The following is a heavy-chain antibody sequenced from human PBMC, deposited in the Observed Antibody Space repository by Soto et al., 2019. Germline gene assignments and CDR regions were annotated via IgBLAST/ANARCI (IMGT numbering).Heavy chain of an antibody. CDR3: AKDGRHCSGGSCPQGH. J-gene: IGHJ4*02. CDR2: INPISGGT. V-gene: IGHV1-2*02. D-gene: IGHD2-15*01. Sequence: ASVRVSCKTSGYTFTGHHIHWVRQAPGQGLEWMGWINPISGGTKYREKFQGRVSITRDKSSSTAYMELSSLTSDDSAVYYCAKDGRHCSGGSCPQGHWGQGTLVTVSS. CDR1: GYTFTGHH.